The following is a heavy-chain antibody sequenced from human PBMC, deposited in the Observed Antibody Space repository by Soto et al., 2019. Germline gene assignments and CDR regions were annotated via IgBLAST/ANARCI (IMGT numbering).Heavy chain of an antibody. Sequence: PGGSLRLACAASGFTFSSYAMSWVRQAPGKGLEWVSAISGSGGSTYYADSVKGRFTISRDNSKSTLYLQMNSLRAEDTAVYYCAKVRYDILTGYYTNYYYYMDVWGKGTTVTVSS. CDR1: GFTFSSYA. D-gene: IGHD3-9*01. CDR3: AKVRYDILTGYYTNYYYYMDV. V-gene: IGHV3-23*01. J-gene: IGHJ6*03. CDR2: ISGSGGST.